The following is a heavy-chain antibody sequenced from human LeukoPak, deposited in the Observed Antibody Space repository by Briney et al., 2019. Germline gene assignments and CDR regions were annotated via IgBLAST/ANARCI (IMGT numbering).Heavy chain of an antibody. CDR3: VRDATVAASSFDF. J-gene: IGHJ4*02. CDR1: RFTFGSTG. V-gene: IGHV3-30*02. D-gene: IGHD6-6*01. Sequence: PGGSLRLSCAASRFTFGSTGMHWVRQAPGKGLEWVAFIRYDGSEKWYADSVKGRVTISRDNSKKTLYLQMNNLRPEDTAIYYCVRDATVAASSFDFWGQGTLVTVSS. CDR2: IRYDGSEK.